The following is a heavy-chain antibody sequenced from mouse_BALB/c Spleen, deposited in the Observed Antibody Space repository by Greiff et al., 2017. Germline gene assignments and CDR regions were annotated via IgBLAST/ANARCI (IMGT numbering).Heavy chain of an antibody. D-gene: IGHD4-1*01. CDR3: ARKGLGRGAWFAY. CDR1: GFSLTSYG. Sequence: VKLMESGPGLVQPSQSLSITCTVSGFSLTSYGVHWVRQSPGKGLEWLGVIWSGGSTDYNAAFISRLSISKDNSKSQVFFKMNSLQANDTAIYYCARKGLGRGAWFAYWGQGTLVTVSA. V-gene: IGHV2-2*02. CDR2: IWSGGST. J-gene: IGHJ3*01.